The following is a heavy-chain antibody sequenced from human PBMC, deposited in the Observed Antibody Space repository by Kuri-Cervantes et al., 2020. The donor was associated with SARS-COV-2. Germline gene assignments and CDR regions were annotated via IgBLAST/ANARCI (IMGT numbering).Heavy chain of an antibody. J-gene: IGHJ6*03. Sequence: GESLKISCAASGFTFDDYGMSWARQAPGKGLEWVSGINWNGGSTGYADSVKGRFTISRDNAKNSLYLQMNSLRAENTALYHCARDDYDFWSGLPYYMDVWGKGTTVTVSS. CDR1: GFTFDDYG. D-gene: IGHD3-3*01. CDR2: INWNGGST. V-gene: IGHV3-20*01. CDR3: ARDDYDFWSGLPYYMDV.